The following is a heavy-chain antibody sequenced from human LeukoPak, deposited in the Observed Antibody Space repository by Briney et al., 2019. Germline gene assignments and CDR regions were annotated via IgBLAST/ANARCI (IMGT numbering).Heavy chain of an antibody. D-gene: IGHD3-10*01. V-gene: IGHV4-59*01. CDR3: ARSDGYGLVGI. Sequence: SETLSLTCTVSGGSISSYYWSWIRQPPGKGLEWIGYIYYSGSTNYNPSLKSRVTISVDTSKNQFSLRLSSVTAADTAVYYCARSDGYGLVGIWGQGTMVTVSS. CDR1: GGSISSYY. J-gene: IGHJ3*02. CDR2: IYYSGST.